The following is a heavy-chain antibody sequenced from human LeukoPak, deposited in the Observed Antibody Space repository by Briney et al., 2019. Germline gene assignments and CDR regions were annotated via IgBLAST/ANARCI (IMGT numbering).Heavy chain of an antibody. V-gene: IGHV4-39*01. CDR3: PRTLVTGTAKGWLDP. J-gene: IGHJ5*02. CDR1: GGSISSTTYY. CDR2: IYYTGST. Sequence: SETLSLTCTVSGGSISSTTYYWGWIRQPPGKGLEWIGNIYYTGSTYYNPSLKSRVTISVDTSKNQFSLKLSSVTAADTAVYYCPRTLVTGTAKGWLDPWGQGTLVTVSS. D-gene: IGHD6-19*01.